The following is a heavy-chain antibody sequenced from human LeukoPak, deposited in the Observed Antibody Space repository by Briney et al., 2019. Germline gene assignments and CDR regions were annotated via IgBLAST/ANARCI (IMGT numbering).Heavy chain of an antibody. CDR1: GFTFSSYA. D-gene: IGHD3-22*01. CDR3: APEGGTYYYDSSGYPDY. V-gene: IGHV3-23*01. Sequence: PGGSLRLSCAASGFTFSSYAMSWVRQAPGKGLEWVSAISGSGGSTYYADSVKGRFTISRDNSKNTLYLQMNSLRAEDTAVYYCAPEGGTYYYDSSGYPDYWGQGTLVTVSS. CDR2: ISGSGGST. J-gene: IGHJ4*02.